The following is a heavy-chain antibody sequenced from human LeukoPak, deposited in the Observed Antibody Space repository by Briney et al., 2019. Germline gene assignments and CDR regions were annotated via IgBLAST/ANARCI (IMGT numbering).Heavy chain of an antibody. CDR2: TYYRSKWYN. J-gene: IGHJ4*02. Sequence: SQTLSLTCAISGDSVSSNSAAWNWIRQSPSRGLEWLGRTYYRSKWYNDYAVSVKSRITINPDTSKNHFSLQLNSVTPEDTAVYYCARNPDYDILPGLFDYWGQGTLVTVSS. CDR1: GDSVSSNSAA. D-gene: IGHD3-9*01. CDR3: ARNPDYDILPGLFDY. V-gene: IGHV6-1*01.